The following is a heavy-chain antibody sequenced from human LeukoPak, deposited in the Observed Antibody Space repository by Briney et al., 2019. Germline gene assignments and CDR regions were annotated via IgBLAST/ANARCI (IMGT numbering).Heavy chain of an antibody. V-gene: IGHV4-39*01. Sequence: SETLSLSCTVSGDSISSSSYYWGWIRQPPGKGLEWIGSIYYSGSTYYNPSLKSRVTISVDTSKNQFSLKLSSVTAADTAVYYCARQSDCSSTSCYSGFDPWGQGTLVTVSS. CDR2: IYYSGST. J-gene: IGHJ5*02. CDR1: GDSISSSSYY. D-gene: IGHD2-2*01. CDR3: ARQSDCSSTSCYSGFDP.